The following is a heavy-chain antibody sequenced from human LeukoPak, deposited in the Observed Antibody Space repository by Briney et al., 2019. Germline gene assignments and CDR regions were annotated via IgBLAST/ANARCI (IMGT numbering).Heavy chain of an antibody. D-gene: IGHD2-2*01. CDR3: ARAPITSPFYFDY. J-gene: IGHJ4*02. Sequence: GGSLRLSCTASGFAFDEHGMRWVPPVPGKGLEWGSGINWSGGSTGYADPLRGRFTISRDNAKNSLYLQMDSLRAEDTALYYCARAPITSPFYFDYWGQGTLVTVSS. CDR2: INWSGGST. CDR1: GFAFDEHG. V-gene: IGHV3-20*04.